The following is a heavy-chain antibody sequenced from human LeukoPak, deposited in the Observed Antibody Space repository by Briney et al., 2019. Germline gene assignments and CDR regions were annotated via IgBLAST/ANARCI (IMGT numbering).Heavy chain of an antibody. Sequence: GGSLRLSCAASGFTFSSYSMNWVRQAPGKGLEWVSHISSTSSTIYYADSVKGRFTISRDSAKNSLYLQMNSLRAEDTAVYYCARDAAGCSGTSCLFNWFDPWGQGTLVTVSS. CDR2: ISSTSSTI. CDR3: ARDAAGCSGTSCLFNWFDP. V-gene: IGHV3-48*01. CDR1: GFTFSSYS. D-gene: IGHD2-2*01. J-gene: IGHJ5*02.